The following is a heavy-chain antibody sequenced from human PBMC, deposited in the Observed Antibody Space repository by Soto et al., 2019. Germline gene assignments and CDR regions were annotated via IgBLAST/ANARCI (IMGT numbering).Heavy chain of an antibody. J-gene: IGHJ5*02. CDR1: GYTFTSYD. D-gene: IGHD3-3*01. V-gene: IGHV1-8*01. Sequence: QVQLVQSGAEVKKPGASVKVSCKASGYTFTSYDINWVRQATGQGLEWMGWMNPNSGNTGYAQKFQGRVTMTRNTSISTAYMELSRLISEDTAVYYCARGLTRITICGVVISNWFDPWGQGTLVTVSS. CDR2: MNPNSGNT. CDR3: ARGLTRITICGVVISNWFDP.